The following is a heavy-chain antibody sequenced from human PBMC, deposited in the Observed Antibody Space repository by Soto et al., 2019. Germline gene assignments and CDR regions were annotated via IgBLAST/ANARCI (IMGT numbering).Heavy chain of an antibody. CDR3: ARAKVVAYRYDTSGYYTTFDF. V-gene: IGHV4-61*01. CDR2: VYDSGST. J-gene: IGHJ4*02. CDR1: RVSVSSRSYS. Sequence: PSETLSLTCTVSRVSVSSRSYSWSWIRLPPWKGLEWIGYVYDSGSTAYNPSLKSRVTISVDTSKNQFSLKLSSVTSADTATYYCARAKVVAYRYDTSGYYTTFDFWGPGXLVTVYS. D-gene: IGHD3-22*01.